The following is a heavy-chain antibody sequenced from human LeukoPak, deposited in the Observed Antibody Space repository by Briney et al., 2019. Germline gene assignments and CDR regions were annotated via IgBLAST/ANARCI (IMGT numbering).Heavy chain of an antibody. D-gene: IGHD3-22*01. CDR3: ARDHYYDSSGYLQYYYYGMDV. CDR1: GFTFSNAW. V-gene: IGHV3-7*01. J-gene: IGHJ6*02. Sequence: PGGSLRLSCAASGFTFSNAWMNWVRQAPGKGLEWVANIKQDGSEKYYVDSVKGRFTISRDNAKNSLYLQMNSLRAEDTAVYYCARDHYYDSSGYLQYYYYGMDVWGQGTTVTVSS. CDR2: IKQDGSEK.